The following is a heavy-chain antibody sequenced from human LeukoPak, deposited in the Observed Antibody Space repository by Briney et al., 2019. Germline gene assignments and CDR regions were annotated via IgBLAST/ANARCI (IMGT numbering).Heavy chain of an antibody. J-gene: IGHJ2*01. CDR2: IRYDGSNK. CDR3: AKDVDSSTSRDLRLTYFDL. Sequence: GGSLRLSCEASGFTFSSYGMHWVRQAPGKGLEWVAFIRYDGSNKYYADSVKGRFTISRDNSKNTLYLQMNSLRAEDTAVYYCAKDVDSSTSRDLRLTYFDLWGRGTLVTVSS. V-gene: IGHV3-30*02. CDR1: GFTFSSYG. D-gene: IGHD2-2*01.